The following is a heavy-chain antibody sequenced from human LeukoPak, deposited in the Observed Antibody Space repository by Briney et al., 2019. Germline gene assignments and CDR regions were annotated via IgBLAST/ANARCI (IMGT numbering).Heavy chain of an antibody. CDR2: INQREST. D-gene: IGHD6-19*01. J-gene: IGHJ1*01. CDR3: ARGRRYSSGWYVY. CDR1: VGSFIEYY. V-gene: IGHV4-34*01. Sequence: PSGALSLTFAGCVGSFIEYYWREIGQPPSKGLAGIGQINQRESTNYNPSLNSRVTISVDTSKNQFSLVLGSVTAASTAVCYVARGRRYSSGWYVYCGQGTLVTVHS.